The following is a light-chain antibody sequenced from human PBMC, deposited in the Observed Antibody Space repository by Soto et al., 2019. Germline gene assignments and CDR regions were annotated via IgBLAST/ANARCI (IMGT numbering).Light chain of an antibody. J-gene: IGKJ1*01. CDR2: QTS. CDR3: HQRQSWPRT. CDR1: QYINTR. V-gene: IGKV3-11*01. Sequence: EIVLTQSPATLSSFPGDRVTLSCRASQYINTRLAWYQHRPGQAPRLLIYQTSIRAAGIPARFIASGSGTDFTLTIGDVQPEDFALYYCHQRQSWPRTFGQGTKVDI.